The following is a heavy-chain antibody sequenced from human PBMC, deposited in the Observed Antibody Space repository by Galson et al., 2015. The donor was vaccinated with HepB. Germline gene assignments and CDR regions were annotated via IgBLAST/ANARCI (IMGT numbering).Heavy chain of an antibody. V-gene: IGHV3-30*04. D-gene: IGHD5-18*01. CDR1: GFTFSTYA. CDR2: ISYDVNNK. CDR3: AGWIQLLFGAFDY. Sequence: SLRLSCAASGFTFSTYAMHWVRQAPGKGLEWVTVISYDVNNKYYADSVKGRFTISRDNSRNTLYLQMNSLRAEDTAVYYCAGWIQLLFGAFDYWGQGTLVTVSS. J-gene: IGHJ4*02.